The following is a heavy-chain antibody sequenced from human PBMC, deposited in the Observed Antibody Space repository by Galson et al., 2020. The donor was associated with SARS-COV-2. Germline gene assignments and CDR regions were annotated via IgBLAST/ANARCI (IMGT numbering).Heavy chain of an antibody. D-gene: IGHD6-19*01. V-gene: IGHV3-30*03. CDR2: ISYDGSEN. Sequence: GGSLSLSCTVSGYTVSATGIYCVLQPPGKGVEGVAGISYDGSENFFADSLKGRFTVIRDNSKNMLSLEMNSVKTADTAFYYCARNWVEYNSGWYGCADYWGQGTLVIVSS. J-gene: IGHJ4*02. CDR3: ARNWVEYNSGWYGCADY. CDR1: GYTVSATG.